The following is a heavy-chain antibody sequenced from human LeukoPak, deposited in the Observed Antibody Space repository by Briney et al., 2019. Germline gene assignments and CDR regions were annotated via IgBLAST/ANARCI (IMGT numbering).Heavy chain of an antibody. CDR3: ARALISGPSDY. CDR2: ISSSSSYI. J-gene: IGHJ4*02. Sequence: NPGGSLRLSCAASGFTFSSYSMNSVRQAPGKGLEWVSYISSSSSYIYYADSVKGRFTISRDDAKNSLYLQMNSLRAEDTAVYYCARALISGPSDYWGQGTLVTVSS. D-gene: IGHD3-10*01. V-gene: IGHV3-21*01. CDR1: GFTFSSYS.